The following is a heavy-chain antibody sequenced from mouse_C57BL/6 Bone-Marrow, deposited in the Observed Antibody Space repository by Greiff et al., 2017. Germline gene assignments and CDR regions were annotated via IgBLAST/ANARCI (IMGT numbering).Heavy chain of an antibody. V-gene: IGHV14-2*01. CDR1: GFNITDYY. J-gene: IGHJ4*01. D-gene: IGHD1-1*01. CDR2: IDPEDGET. CDR3: ALITTVVDAMDY. Sequence: EVQLQQSGAELVKPGASVKLSCTASGFNITDYYMHWVKQRTEQGLEWIGRIDPEDGETKYAPKFQGKATITADTSSNTAYLQLSSLTSEDTAVYYCALITTVVDAMDYWGQGTSVTVSS.